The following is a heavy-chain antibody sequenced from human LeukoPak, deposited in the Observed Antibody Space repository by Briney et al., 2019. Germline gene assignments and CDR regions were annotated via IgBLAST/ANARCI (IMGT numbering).Heavy chain of an antibody. Sequence: ASVKVSCKTSGYTFTNYGISWVRQAPGQGLEWVGWISPYNGNTYYAQRFQGRVTLTTDTSTSTAYMELRRLRSDDTAVYYCARASRNSDYFDYWGQGTLVTVSS. CDR3: ARASRNSDYFDY. D-gene: IGHD1-1*01. V-gene: IGHV1-18*01. CDR1: GYTFTNYG. J-gene: IGHJ4*02. CDR2: ISPYNGNT.